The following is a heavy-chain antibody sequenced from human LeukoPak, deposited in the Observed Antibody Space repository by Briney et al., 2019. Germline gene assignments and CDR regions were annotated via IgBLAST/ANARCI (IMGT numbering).Heavy chain of an antibody. J-gene: IGHJ4*02. V-gene: IGHV3-48*01. CDR1: GFTFSSYS. D-gene: IGHD2-2*01. CDR2: ISSSSSTI. CDR3: ARAPNGVYCTSSSCHLDY. Sequence: PGGSLRLSCAASGFTFSSYSMNWVRQAPGKGLEWVSYISSSSSTIYYADSVKGRFTISRDNAKNSLYLQMNSLRAEDTAVYYCARAPNGVYCTSSSCHLDYWGQGTLVTVSS.